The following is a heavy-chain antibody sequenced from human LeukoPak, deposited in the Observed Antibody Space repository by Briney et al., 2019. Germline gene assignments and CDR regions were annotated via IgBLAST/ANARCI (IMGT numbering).Heavy chain of an antibody. D-gene: IGHD6-19*01. J-gene: IGHJ4*02. V-gene: IGHV3-30*18. CDR2: ITYDGNTK. CDR3: TKDYSSGWYGGIDY. CDR1: GYAFSICG. Sequence: GGSLRLSCAASGYAFSICGMHWLRQAPGKGLEWVADITYDGNTKYYLDSVKGRFTISRDNSKNTLYLQMSSLRGEDTAVYYCTKDYSSGWYGGIDYWGQGTLVTVSS.